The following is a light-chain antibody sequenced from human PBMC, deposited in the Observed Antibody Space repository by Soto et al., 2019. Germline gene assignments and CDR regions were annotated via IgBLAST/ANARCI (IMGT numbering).Light chain of an antibody. V-gene: IGLV2-14*01. CDR1: SSDVGSYNY. Sequence: QSALTQPASVSGSPGQSITISCTGTSSDVGSYNYVSWYQQHPGKAPKLMIYEVSDRPSGISSRFSGSKSGNTASLPISGLQTEDEADYSCSSYTSSSTLFGTGTKVTVL. CDR3: SSYTSSSTL. J-gene: IGLJ1*01. CDR2: EVS.